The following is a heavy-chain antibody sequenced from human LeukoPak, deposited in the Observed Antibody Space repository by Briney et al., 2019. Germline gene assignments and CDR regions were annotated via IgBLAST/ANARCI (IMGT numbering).Heavy chain of an antibody. V-gene: IGHV4-34*01. CDR2: INHSGST. CDR3: ARALLAPGFFDY. D-gene: IGHD2-21*01. J-gene: IGHJ4*02. CDR1: GGSFSGYY. Sequence: SETLSLTCAVYGGSFSGYYWSWIRQPPGKGLEWVGEINHSGSTNYNTSLKRGVTISVEKSKKQFSLKLSSVTAPDTAVYYCARALLAPGFFDYWGQGTLVTVSS.